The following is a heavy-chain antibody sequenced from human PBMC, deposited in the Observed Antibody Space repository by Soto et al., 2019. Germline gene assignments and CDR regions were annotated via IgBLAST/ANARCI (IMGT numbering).Heavy chain of an antibody. CDR2: IKPDGSDK. V-gene: IGHV3-7*01. CDR3: ARDQPGYSYGYGLGY. J-gene: IGHJ4*02. D-gene: IGHD5-18*01. CDR1: GFTFSTTW. Sequence: GGSLRLSCAASGFTFSTTWMTWIRQAPGKGLEWVGQIKPDGSDKTYVDSMKGRFTISRDNSKNSLYLQMNSLRAEDTAVYYCARDQPGYSYGYGLGYWGQGTLVTVS.